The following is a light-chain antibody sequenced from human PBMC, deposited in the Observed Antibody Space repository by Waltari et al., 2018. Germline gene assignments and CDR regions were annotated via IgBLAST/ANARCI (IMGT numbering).Light chain of an antibody. V-gene: IGKV3-11*01. CDR2: DAS. Sequence: EIVLTQSPATLSLSPGERATLPCRASQSVSSYLAWYQQKPGQAPRLLIYDASNRATGIPARFSGSGSGTDFTLTISSLEPEDFAVYYCQQRSSWPLTFGEGTKVEIK. J-gene: IGKJ4*01. CDR3: QQRSSWPLT. CDR1: QSVSSY.